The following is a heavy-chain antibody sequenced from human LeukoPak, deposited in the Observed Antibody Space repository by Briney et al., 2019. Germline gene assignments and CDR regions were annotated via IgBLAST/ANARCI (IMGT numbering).Heavy chain of an antibody. CDR3: TEVHGTYFDY. V-gene: IGHV3-73*01. CDR1: GFTFSGSA. CDR2: IRSKANSYAT. D-gene: IGHD3/OR15-3a*01. J-gene: IGHJ4*02. Sequence: GGSLKLSCAASGFTFSGSAMHWVRQASGKGREWVGRIRSKANSYATAYAASVKGRFTISRVDSKNTAYLQMNSLKTEDTAVYYCTEVHGTYFDYWGQGTLVTVSS.